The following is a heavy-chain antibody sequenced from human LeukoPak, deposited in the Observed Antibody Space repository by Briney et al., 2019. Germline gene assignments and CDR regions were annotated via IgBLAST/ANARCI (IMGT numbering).Heavy chain of an antibody. Sequence: ASVKVSCKASGYTFTSYGISWVRQAPGQGLEWMGWISAYNGNTNYAQKLQGRVTMTTDTSTSTAYMELRSLRSDDTAVYYCARARKDDSSGYYYYFDYWGQGTLVTVSS. CDR2: ISAYNGNT. D-gene: IGHD3-22*01. CDR3: ARARKDDSSGYYYYFDY. CDR1: GYTFTSYG. J-gene: IGHJ4*02. V-gene: IGHV1-18*01.